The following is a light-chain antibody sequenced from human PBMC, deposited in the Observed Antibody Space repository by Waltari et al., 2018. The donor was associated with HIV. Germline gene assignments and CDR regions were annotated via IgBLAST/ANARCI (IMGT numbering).Light chain of an antibody. V-gene: IGLV2-14*01. Sequence: QSALIQPASVSGSPGQSITMSCTGTTEDCGGYSYVSWYQHHPGKAPKVLIYEVDNRPSGVSYRFSGSKSGNTASLTISGLQAEDEADYYCSSYRSYNTVVFGGGTKLTVL. CDR3: SSYRSYNTVV. J-gene: IGLJ2*01. CDR1: TEDCGGYSY. CDR2: EVD.